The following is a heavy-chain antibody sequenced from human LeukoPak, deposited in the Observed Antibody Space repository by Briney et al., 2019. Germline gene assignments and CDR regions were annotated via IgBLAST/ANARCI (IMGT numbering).Heavy chain of an antibody. D-gene: IGHD3-10*01. J-gene: IGHJ4*02. CDR1: GFTTHYW. Sequence: GGSLRLSCTASGFTTHYWLNWVRQSPGKGLEWVSSVSSSGSYIFYADSVKGRFTISRDNAKNSLYLQMSSLGAEDTAVYYCARGQGVYASGSFPFDSWGQGTLVTVSS. CDR3: ARGQGVYASGSFPFDS. V-gene: IGHV3-21*01. CDR2: VSSSGSYI.